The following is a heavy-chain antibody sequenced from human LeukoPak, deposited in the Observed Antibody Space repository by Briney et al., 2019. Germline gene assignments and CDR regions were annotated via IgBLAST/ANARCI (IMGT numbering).Heavy chain of an antibody. V-gene: IGHV3-43*02. J-gene: IGHJ6*02. CDR3: AKDTHRIYYYGMDV. CDR1: GFTFDDYA. CDR2: ISGDGGST. Sequence: GGSLRLSCAASGFTFDDYAMHWVRQAPGKGLEWVSLISGDGGSTFCADSVKGRFTISRDNSKNSLYLQMNSLRTEDTALYYCAKDTHRIYYYGMDVWGQGTTVTVSS.